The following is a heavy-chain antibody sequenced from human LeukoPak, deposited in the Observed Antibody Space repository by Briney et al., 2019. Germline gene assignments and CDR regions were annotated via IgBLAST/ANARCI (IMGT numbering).Heavy chain of an antibody. CDR2: INGNGAST. V-gene: IGHV3-23*01. D-gene: IGHD5-18*01. CDR3: AKDQGYSYYYLDY. CDR1: GVTFNNHA. Sequence: GGSLRLSCAGSGVTFNNHAMSWVRQAPGKGPEWVSGINGNGASTYYSDSVKGRFTISRDNSENTLYLQMSSLRAEDTAIYYCAKDQGYSYYYLDYWGQGTLVTVSS. J-gene: IGHJ4*02.